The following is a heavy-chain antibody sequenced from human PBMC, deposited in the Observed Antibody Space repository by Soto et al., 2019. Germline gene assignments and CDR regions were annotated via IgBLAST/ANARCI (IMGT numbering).Heavy chain of an antibody. J-gene: IGHJ6*02. V-gene: IGHV1-2*02. CDR1: GYTFTGYY. CDR3: ARGDRYSSRNYNYSMDV. D-gene: IGHD6-13*01. Sequence: ASVKVSCKASGYTFTGYYMHWVRQAPGQGLEWMGWINPNSGGTNYAQKFQGRVTMTRDTSISTAYMELSRLRSDDTAVYYCARGDRYSSRNYNYSMDVWGQGTTVTVSS. CDR2: INPNSGGT.